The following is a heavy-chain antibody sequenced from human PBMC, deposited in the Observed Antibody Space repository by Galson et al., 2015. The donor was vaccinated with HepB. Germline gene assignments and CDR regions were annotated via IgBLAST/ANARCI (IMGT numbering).Heavy chain of an antibody. V-gene: IGHV1-69*04. CDR1: GYTFTSYG. D-gene: IGHD4-17*01. CDR2: IIPILGIA. J-gene: IGHJ5*02. CDR3: ARMTTVTTSLWFDP. Sequence: QSGAEVKKPGASVKVSCKASGYTFTSYGISWVRQAPGQGLEWMGRIIPILGIANYAQKFQGRVTITADKSTSTAYMELSSLRSEDTAVYYCARMTTVTTSLWFDPWGQGTLVTVSS.